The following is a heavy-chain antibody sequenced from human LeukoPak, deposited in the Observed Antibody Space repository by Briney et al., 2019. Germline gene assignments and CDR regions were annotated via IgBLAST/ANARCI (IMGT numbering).Heavy chain of an antibody. Sequence: ASVKASCKASGYTFTSYYMHWVRQAPGQGLEWMGIINPSGGSTSYAQKFQGRVTMTRDTSTSTVYMELSSLRSEDTAVYYCAREVIGYYFDYWGQGTLVTVSS. J-gene: IGHJ4*02. D-gene: IGHD2-21*01. CDR2: INPSGGST. V-gene: IGHV1-46*01. CDR3: AREVIGYYFDY. CDR1: GYTFTSYY.